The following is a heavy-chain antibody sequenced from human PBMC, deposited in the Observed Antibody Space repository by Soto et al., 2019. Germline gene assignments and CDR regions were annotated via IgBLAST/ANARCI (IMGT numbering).Heavy chain of an antibody. CDR1: GGSISTVDYW. Sequence: QVQLQESGPGLVKPSQTLSVTCTVSGGSISTVDYWWSWIRQSPDMGLEWIGHIYDGGRTYNNPSLESRVTMSVDTSKSQLSLTLSSVSAADTAVYYCARGPSGVKVDPWGQVTLFTVSS. J-gene: IGHJ5*02. CDR2: IYDGGRT. V-gene: IGHV4-30-4*01. D-gene: IGHD3-16*01. CDR3: ARGPSGVKVDP.